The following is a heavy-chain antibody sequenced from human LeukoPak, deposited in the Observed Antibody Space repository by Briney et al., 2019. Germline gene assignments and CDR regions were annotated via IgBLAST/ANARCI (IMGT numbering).Heavy chain of an antibody. Sequence: GGSLRLSCTASGFNFGDYFMSWIRQSPGKGLKWVAFISGSGTNIHYADSVKGRFTISRDNAKNSLYLEMRSLRSEDTAVSYCATSRVFDYWGQGALISVSS. CDR2: ISGSGTNI. CDR1: GFNFGDYF. CDR3: ATSRVFDY. V-gene: IGHV3-11*04. J-gene: IGHJ4*02.